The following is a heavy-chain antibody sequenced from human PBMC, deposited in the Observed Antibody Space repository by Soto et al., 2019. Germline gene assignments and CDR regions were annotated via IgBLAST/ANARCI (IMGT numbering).Heavy chain of an antibody. J-gene: IGHJ4*02. Sequence: ASVKVSCKASGYTFTSYAMDWVRQAPGQRPEWMGWINAGNVNTEYSQKFQGRVTITMDTSASTAYMELSSLRSEDTAVYYCARDMGFGLSDYWGQGTLVTVSS. D-gene: IGHD3-10*01. CDR1: GYTFTSYA. V-gene: IGHV1-3*01. CDR3: ARDMGFGLSDY. CDR2: INAGNVNT.